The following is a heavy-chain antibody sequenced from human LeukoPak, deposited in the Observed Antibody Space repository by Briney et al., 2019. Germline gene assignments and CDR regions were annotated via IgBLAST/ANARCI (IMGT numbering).Heavy chain of an antibody. D-gene: IGHD3-22*01. CDR1: GFTFSSYA. CDR3: AKLGYSSGYYYYFDY. Sequence: PGGSQRLSCAASGFTFSSYAMSWVRQAPGKGLEWVSAISGSGGSTYYADSVKGRFTISRDNSKNTLYLQMNSLRAEDTAVYYCAKLGYSSGYYYYFDYWGQGTLVTVSS. V-gene: IGHV3-23*01. CDR2: ISGSGGST. J-gene: IGHJ4*02.